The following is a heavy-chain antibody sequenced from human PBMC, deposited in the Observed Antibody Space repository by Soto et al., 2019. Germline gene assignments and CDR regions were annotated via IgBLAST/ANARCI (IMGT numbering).Heavy chain of an antibody. CDR3: AKDRRPNYYYGMDV. CDR2: ISYDGSNK. Sequence: ESGGGVVQPGRSLRLSCAASGFTFSSYGMHWVRQAPGKGLAWVAVISYDGSNKYYADSVKGRFTISRDNSKNTLYLQMNSLRAEDTAVYYCAKDRRPNYYYGMDVWGQGTTVTVSS. CDR1: GFTFSSYG. D-gene: IGHD6-25*01. J-gene: IGHJ6*02. V-gene: IGHV3-30*18.